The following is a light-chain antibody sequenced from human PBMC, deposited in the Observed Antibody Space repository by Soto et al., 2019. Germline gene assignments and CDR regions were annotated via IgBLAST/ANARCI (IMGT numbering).Light chain of an antibody. J-gene: IGKJ4*01. CDR1: QSLLHSNGYNY. Sequence: DIVMTQSPLSLPVTPGEPASISCRSSQSLLHSNGYNYLDWYLQKPGQSPQLLIYLGSNRSSGVPDRFSGSGSGTDFTLTISSLEPEDFAVYYCQQRSNWPLPFGGGTKVDIK. CDR2: LGS. CDR3: QQRSNWPLP. V-gene: IGKV2-28*01.